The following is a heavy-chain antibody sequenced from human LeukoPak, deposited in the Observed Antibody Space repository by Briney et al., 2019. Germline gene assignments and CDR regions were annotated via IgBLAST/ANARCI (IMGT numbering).Heavy chain of an antibody. V-gene: IGHV1-69*13. CDR2: IIPIFGTA. J-gene: IGHJ6*02. CDR3: ARGDTAMVVSLNYYYGMDV. CDR1: GGTFISYA. Sequence: ASVKVSCKASGGTFISYAIRWVRQAPGQGLEWMGGIIPIFGTANYAQKFQGRVTITADESTSTAYMELSSLRSEDTAVYYCARGDTAMVVSLNYYYGMDVWGQGTTVTVSS. D-gene: IGHD5-18*01.